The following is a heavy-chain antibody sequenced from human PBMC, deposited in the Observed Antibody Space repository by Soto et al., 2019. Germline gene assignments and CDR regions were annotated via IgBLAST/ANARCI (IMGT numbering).Heavy chain of an antibody. CDR2: INHSGST. J-gene: IGHJ4*02. CDR3: ARGLGGYSGNYYGLFDFDY. Sequence: SSETLSLTCAVYGGSFSGYYWSWIRQPPGKGLEWIGEINHSGSTNYNPSLKSRVTISVDTSKNQFSLKLSSVTAADTAVYYCARGLGGYSGNYYGLFDFDYWGQGPLVTVSS. CDR1: GGSFSGYY. D-gene: IGHD1-26*01. V-gene: IGHV4-34*01.